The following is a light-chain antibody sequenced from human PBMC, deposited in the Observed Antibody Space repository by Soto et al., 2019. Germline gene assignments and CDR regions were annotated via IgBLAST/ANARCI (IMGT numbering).Light chain of an antibody. CDR2: GAS. V-gene: IGKV3-20*01. J-gene: IGKJ4*01. CDR3: QQYGSPR. CDR1: QSVRSSY. Sequence: EIVLTQSPGTLSLSPGERATLSCRASQSVRSSYVAWYQQKPGQAPRLLIYGASSRATGIPDRFSGSGDGTDFTLTISRLEPEDFAVYDCQQYGSPRFGGGTKVDSK.